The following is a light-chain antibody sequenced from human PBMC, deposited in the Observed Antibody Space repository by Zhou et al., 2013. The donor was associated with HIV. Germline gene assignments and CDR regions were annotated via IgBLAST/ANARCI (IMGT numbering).Light chain of an antibody. Sequence: EIVMTQSPATLSVSPGERATLSCRASQSVSSNLAWYQQKPGQAPRLLISDASIRATGIPARFSGSGSGTDFTLTISSLQSEDSAVYYCQQYYSWPATFGQGTKLEI. CDR3: QQYYSWPAT. V-gene: IGKV3-15*01. J-gene: IGKJ2*01. CDR1: QSVSSN. CDR2: DAS.